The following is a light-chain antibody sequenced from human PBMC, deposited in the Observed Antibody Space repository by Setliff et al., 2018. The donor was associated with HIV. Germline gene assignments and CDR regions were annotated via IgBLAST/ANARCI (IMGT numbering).Light chain of an antibody. J-gene: IGKJ4*01. CDR2: WAS. Sequence: VMTQSPDSLAVSLGERATINCKSSQSVLFSSSNKNYLAWYQQKPGQPPKLLIYWASTRKSGVPDRFSGSGSGTHFTLTISSLLPEDVAVYYCQQYFSIPYTFGGGTKVDIK. CDR1: QSVLFSSSNKNY. V-gene: IGKV4-1*01. CDR3: QQYFSIPYT.